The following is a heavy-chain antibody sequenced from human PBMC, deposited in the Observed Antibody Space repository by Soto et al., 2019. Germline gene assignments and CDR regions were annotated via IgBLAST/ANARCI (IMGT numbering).Heavy chain of an antibody. J-gene: IGHJ5*02. Sequence: GESLKISCKGSGYSFTSYWIGWVRQMPGKGLEWMGIIYPGDSDTRYSPSFQGQVTISADKSISTAYLQWSSLKASDTAMYYCARQNYDILTGYYREAWFDPWGQGTLVPVSS. CDR2: IYPGDSDT. CDR1: GYSFTSYW. V-gene: IGHV5-51*01. CDR3: ARQNYDILTGYYREAWFDP. D-gene: IGHD3-9*01.